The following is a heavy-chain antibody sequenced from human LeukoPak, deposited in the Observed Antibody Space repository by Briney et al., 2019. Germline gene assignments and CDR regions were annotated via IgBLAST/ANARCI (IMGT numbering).Heavy chain of an antibody. Sequence: ASVKVSCKASGYTFTSYYMHWVRQAPGQGPEWMGIINPSGGSTSYAQKFQGRVTMTRDTSTSTVYMELSSLRSEDTAVYYCARVPYYYDSSGPMDYWGQGTLVTVSS. V-gene: IGHV1-46*01. J-gene: IGHJ4*02. D-gene: IGHD3-22*01. CDR3: ARVPYYYDSSGPMDY. CDR1: GYTFTSYY. CDR2: INPSGGST.